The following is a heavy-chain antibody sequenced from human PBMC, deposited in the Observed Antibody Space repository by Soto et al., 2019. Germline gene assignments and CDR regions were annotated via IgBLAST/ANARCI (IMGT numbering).Heavy chain of an antibody. CDR2: ISGSGGST. D-gene: IGHD3-3*01. CDR1: GFTFSSYA. Sequence: GGSLRLSCAASGFTFSSYAMSWVRQAPGKGLEWVSAISGSGGSTYYADSVKGRFTISRDNSKNTRYLQMNSLRAEDTAVYYCAKDQWTPLMPIFGVVTPFDYWGQGTLVTVSS. CDR3: AKDQWTPLMPIFGVVTPFDY. J-gene: IGHJ4*02. V-gene: IGHV3-23*01.